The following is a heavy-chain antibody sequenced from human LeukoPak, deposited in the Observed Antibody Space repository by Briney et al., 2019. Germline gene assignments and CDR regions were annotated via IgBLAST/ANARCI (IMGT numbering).Heavy chain of an antibody. V-gene: IGHV3-21*01. J-gene: IGHJ4*02. Sequence: GGSLRLSCAASGFTFSSYTMHWIRQAPGKGLEWVSSISGSNSYIFYADSVKGRFTISRDNAKNSLYLQMNSLRADDTAVYYCARGPKSLVTKLGSHSDYWGQGTLVTVSS. CDR1: GFTFSSYT. CDR2: ISGSNSYI. CDR3: ARGPKSLVTKLGSHSDY. D-gene: IGHD4-17*01.